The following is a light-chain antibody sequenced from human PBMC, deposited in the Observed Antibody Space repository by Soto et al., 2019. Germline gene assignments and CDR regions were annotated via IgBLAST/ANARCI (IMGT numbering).Light chain of an antibody. CDR1: SSDVGGYNY. J-gene: IGLJ1*01. CDR3: SSYTSSSPYV. CDR2: DVS. V-gene: IGLV2-14*01. Sequence: QSALTQPASVSGSPGQSITISCTGTSSDVGGYNYVSWYQQHPGKAPKLMIYDVSNRPSGVSNRFSGSKSGNTASLTTSGLQAEGEADYYCSSYTSSSPYVFGTGTKVTVL.